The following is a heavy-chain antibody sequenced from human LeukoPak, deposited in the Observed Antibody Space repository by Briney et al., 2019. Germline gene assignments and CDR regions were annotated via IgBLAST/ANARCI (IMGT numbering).Heavy chain of an antibody. CDR1: GYTFSSHA. CDR2: ISYDGSNK. J-gene: IGHJ5*02. CDR3: ARDRKIAAAGRGSWFDP. D-gene: IGHD6-13*01. V-gene: IGHV3-30-3*01. Sequence: GGSLRLSCAASGYTFSSHAMHWVRQAPGKGLEWVAVISYDGSNKYYADSVKGRFTISRDNSKNTLYLQMNSLRVEDTAVYYCARDRKIAAAGRGSWFDPWGQGTLVTVSS.